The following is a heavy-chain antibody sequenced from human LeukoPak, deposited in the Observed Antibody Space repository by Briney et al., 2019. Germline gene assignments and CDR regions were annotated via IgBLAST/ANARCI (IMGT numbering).Heavy chain of an antibody. Sequence: GGSLRLSCAASGFTFSSYGMHWVRQAPGKGLEWVAVIWYDGSNEYYADSVKGRFTISRDNSKNTLYLQMNSLRAEDTAVYYCARPNDSSGYYYVYWGQGTLVTVSS. CDR2: IWYDGSNE. D-gene: IGHD3-22*01. V-gene: IGHV3-33*01. CDR3: ARPNDSSGYYYVY. J-gene: IGHJ4*02. CDR1: GFTFSSYG.